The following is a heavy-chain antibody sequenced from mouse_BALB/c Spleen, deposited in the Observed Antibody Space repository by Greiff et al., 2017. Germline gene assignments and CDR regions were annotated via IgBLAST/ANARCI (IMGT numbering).Heavy chain of an antibody. J-gene: IGHJ3*01. Sequence: EVKLVESGAELVKPGASVKLSCTASGFNIKDTYMHWVKQRPEQGLEWIGRIDPANGNTKYDPKFQGKATITADTSSNTAYLQLSSLTSEDTAVYYCARSSYYYGTPFAYWGQGTLVTVSA. CDR2: IDPANGNT. D-gene: IGHD1-1*01. V-gene: IGHV14-3*02. CDR3: ARSSYYYGTPFAY. CDR1: GFNIKDTY.